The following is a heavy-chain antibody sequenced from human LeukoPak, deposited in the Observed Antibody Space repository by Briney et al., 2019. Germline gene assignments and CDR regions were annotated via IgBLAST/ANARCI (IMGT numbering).Heavy chain of an antibody. Sequence: GASVKVSCKASGYTFTGYYMHWVRQAPGQGLEWMGWINPNSGGTNYAQKFQGRATMTRDTSISTAYMELSRLRSDDTAVYYCARVFDCGGDCYPDYWGQGTLVTVSS. CDR2: INPNSGGT. V-gene: IGHV1-2*02. J-gene: IGHJ4*02. CDR1: GYTFTGYY. CDR3: ARVFDCGGDCYPDY. D-gene: IGHD2-21*02.